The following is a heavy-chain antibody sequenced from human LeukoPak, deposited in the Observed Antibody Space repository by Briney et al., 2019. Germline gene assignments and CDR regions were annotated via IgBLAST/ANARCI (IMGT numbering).Heavy chain of an antibody. D-gene: IGHD6-13*01. CDR2: INHSGST. J-gene: IGHJ1*01. CDR3: ARERIAAAGIFSH. V-gene: IGHV4-34*01. CDR1: GGSFSGYY. Sequence: SETLSLXCAVYGGSFSGYYWSWSRQPPGKGLEWIGEINHSGSTNYNPSLKSRVTISVDTSKNQFSLKLSSVTAADTAVYYCARERIAAAGIFSHWGQGTLVTVSS.